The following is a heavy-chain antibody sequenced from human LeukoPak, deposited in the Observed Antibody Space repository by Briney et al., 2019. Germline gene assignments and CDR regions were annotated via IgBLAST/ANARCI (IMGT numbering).Heavy chain of an antibody. D-gene: IGHD6-13*01. V-gene: IGHV3-9*01. CDR2: ISWNSGSI. CDR1: GFTFDDYA. Sequence: GGSLRLSCAASGFTFDDYAMRWVRQAPGKGLEWVSGISWNSGSIGYADSVKGRFTISRDNAKNSLYLQMNSLRAEDTALYYCAKDIAAAGTRAFDYWGQGTLVTVSS. CDR3: AKDIAAAGTRAFDY. J-gene: IGHJ4*02.